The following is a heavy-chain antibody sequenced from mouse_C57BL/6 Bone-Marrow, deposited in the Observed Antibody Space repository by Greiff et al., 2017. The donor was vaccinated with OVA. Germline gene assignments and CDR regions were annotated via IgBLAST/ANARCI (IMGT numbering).Heavy chain of an antibody. Sequence: DVKLVESGGDLVKPGGSLKLSCAASGFTFSSYGMSWVRQTPDKRLEWVATISSGGSYTYYPDSVKGRFTISRDNAKNTLYLQMSSLKSEDTAMYYCAREKVYYYGSYAMDYWGQGTSVTVSS. D-gene: IGHD1-1*01. CDR2: ISSGGSYT. CDR3: AREKVYYYGSYAMDY. V-gene: IGHV5-6*02. J-gene: IGHJ4*01. CDR1: GFTFSSYG.